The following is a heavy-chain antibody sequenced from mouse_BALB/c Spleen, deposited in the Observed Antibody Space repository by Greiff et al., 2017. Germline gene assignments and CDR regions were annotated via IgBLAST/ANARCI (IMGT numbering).Heavy chain of an antibody. J-gene: IGHJ1*01. D-gene: IGHD2-2*01. CDR2: ISSGSSTI. CDR3: ARSGYGGYFDV. V-gene: IGHV5-17*02. CDR1: GFTFSSFG. Sequence: DVHLVESGGGLVQPGGSRKLSCAASGFTFSSFGMHWVRQAPEKGLEWVAYISSGSSTIYYADTVKGRFTISRDNPKNTLFLQMTSLRSEDTAMYYCARSGYGGYFDVWGAGTTVTVSS.